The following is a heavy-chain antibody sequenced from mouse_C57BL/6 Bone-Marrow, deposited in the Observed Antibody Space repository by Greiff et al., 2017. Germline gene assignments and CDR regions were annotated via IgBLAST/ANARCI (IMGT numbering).Heavy chain of an antibody. CDR2: IYWDDDK. CDR1: GFSLSTAGMG. Sequence: QVTLKESGPGILQSSQTLSLTCYFSGFSLSTAGMGVSWIRQPSGKGLEWLAHIYWDDDKRYNPSLKSRLTISKDTCRNQVFIKITSVDTADTATDYGARSGMTTVVGAYWGQGTMVTGAA. CDR3: ARSGMTTVVGAY. V-gene: IGHV8-12*01. J-gene: IGHJ3*01. D-gene: IGHD1-1*01.